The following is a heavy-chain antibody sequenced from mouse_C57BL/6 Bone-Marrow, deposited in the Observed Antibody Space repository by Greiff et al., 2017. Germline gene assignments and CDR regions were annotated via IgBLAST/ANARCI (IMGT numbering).Heavy chain of an antibody. V-gene: IGHV2-2*01. D-gene: IGHD2-4*01. CDR2: IWSGGST. CDR3: ARPLYDYAAWFAY. CDR1: GFSLTSYG. Sequence: VKLMESGPGLVQPSQSLSITCTVSGFSLTSYGVHWVRQSPGKGLEWLGVIWSGGSTDYNAAFISRLSISKDNSKSQVFFKMNSLQAYDTAIYYCARPLYDYAAWFAYWGQGTLVTVSA. J-gene: IGHJ3*01.